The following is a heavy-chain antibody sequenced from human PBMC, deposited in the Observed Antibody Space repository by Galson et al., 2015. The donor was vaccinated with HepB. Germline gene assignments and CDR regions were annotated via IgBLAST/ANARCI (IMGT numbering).Heavy chain of an antibody. CDR1: GGTFSSYA. CDR3: ARGPVVVVAANYYYYMDV. Sequence: SVKVSCKASGGTFSSYAISWVRQAPGQGLEWMGGIIPILGIANYAQKFQGRVTITADESTSTAYMELSSLRSEDTAVYYCARGPVVVVAANYYYYMDVWGKGTTVTVSS. V-gene: IGHV1-69*10. J-gene: IGHJ6*03. CDR2: IIPILGIA. D-gene: IGHD2-15*01.